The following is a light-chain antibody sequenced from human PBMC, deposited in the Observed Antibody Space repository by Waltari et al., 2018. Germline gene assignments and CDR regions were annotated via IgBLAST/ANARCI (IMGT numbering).Light chain of an antibody. Sequence: SALTQPASVSGSPGQSITISFTGTSSDVGPYNYVSWYQQYPGKAPKLMIYDVTKRPSGISDRFSGSKSGNTASLTISGLQAEDEADYYCCSYAGSSSLLFGGGTKLTVL. V-gene: IGLV2-23*01. CDR2: DVT. J-gene: IGLJ2*01. CDR1: SSDVGPYNY. CDR3: CSYAGSSSLL.